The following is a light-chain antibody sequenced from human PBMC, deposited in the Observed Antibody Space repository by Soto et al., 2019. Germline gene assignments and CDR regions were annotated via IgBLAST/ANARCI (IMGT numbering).Light chain of an antibody. Sequence: QSVLTQPPSVSEAPRQRVTISCSGSSSNIGSNAVNWYQQLPGKAPNLLIYYDDLLPPGVSDRFSGSRSGTSASLAISGLQSEDAADYYCAAWDDSLNGWVFGGGTKLTVL. CDR1: SSNIGSNA. J-gene: IGLJ3*02. CDR3: AAWDDSLNGWV. CDR2: YDD. V-gene: IGLV1-36*01.